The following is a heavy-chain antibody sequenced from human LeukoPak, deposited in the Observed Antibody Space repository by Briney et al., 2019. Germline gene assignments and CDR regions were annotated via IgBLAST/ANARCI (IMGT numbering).Heavy chain of an antibody. CDR1: GGSISSSSYY. V-gene: IGHV4-39*07. CDR2: IYYSGCT. J-gene: IGHJ4*02. Sequence: SETLSLTCTASGGSISSSSYYWGWIRQPPGKGLEWIGSIYYSGCTYYNPSLKSRVTISVDTSKNQFSLKLSSVTAADTAVYYCARVMSRQQLVHYWGQGTLVTVSS. D-gene: IGHD6-13*01. CDR3: ARVMSRQQLVHY.